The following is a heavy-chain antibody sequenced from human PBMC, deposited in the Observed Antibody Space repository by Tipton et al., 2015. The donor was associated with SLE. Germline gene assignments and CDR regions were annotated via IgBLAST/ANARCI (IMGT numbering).Heavy chain of an antibody. CDR1: GYTFTSYG. V-gene: IGHV1-46*01. Sequence: SGAEVKKPGASVKVSCKASGYTFTSYGISWVRQAPGQGLEWMGIINPSGGSTSYAQKFQGRVTMTRDTSTSTVYMELSSLRSEDTALYYGARKGYYGSGSYYSFDYWGQGTLVTVSS. CDR2: INPSGGST. CDR3: ARKGYYGSGSYYSFDY. D-gene: IGHD3-10*01. J-gene: IGHJ4*02.